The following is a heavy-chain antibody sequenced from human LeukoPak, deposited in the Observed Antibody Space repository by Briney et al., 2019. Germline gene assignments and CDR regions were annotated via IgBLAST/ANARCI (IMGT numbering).Heavy chain of an antibody. J-gene: IGHJ4*02. CDR1: GFTFSSYE. V-gene: IGHV3-48*03. CDR2: ISSSGTTI. Sequence: GGSLRLSCAASGFTFSSYEMNWVRQAPGKGLEWVSYISSSGTTIYYADSMKRRFTITRDNAKDSLYLQMNSLRAEDTPVYYCARHLSYGSGSYYNFGYWGQGTLVTVSS. CDR3: ARHLSYGSGSYYNFGY. D-gene: IGHD3-10*01.